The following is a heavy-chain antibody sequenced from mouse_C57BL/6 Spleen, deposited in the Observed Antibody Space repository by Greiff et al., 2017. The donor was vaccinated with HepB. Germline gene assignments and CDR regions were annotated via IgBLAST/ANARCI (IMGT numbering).Heavy chain of an antibody. CDR2: IDPSDSYT. CDR1: GYTFTSYW. J-gene: IGHJ1*03. V-gene: IGHV1-69*01. CDR3: ALRYFDV. D-gene: IGHD2-12*01. Sequence: QVQLKESGAELVMPGASVKLSCKASGYTFTSYWMHWVKQRPGQGLEWIGEIDPSDSYTNYNQKFKGKSTLTVDKSSSTAYMQLSSLTSEDSAVYYCALRYFDVWGTGTTVTVSS.